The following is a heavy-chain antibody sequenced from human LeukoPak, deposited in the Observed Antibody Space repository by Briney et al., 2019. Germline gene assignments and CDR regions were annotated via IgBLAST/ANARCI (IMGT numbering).Heavy chain of an antibody. CDR3: ARDLGYSSSSGY. D-gene: IGHD6-6*01. V-gene: IGHV3-66*02. J-gene: IGHJ4*02. CDR2: IYSGGST. Sequence: GGSLRLSCVASGFTFSSHYMSWVRQAPGKGLEWVSVIYSGGSTYYADSVKGRFTISRDISKNTLYLLMNSLRAEDTAVYYCARDLGYSSSSGYWGQGTLVTVSS. CDR1: GFTFSSHY.